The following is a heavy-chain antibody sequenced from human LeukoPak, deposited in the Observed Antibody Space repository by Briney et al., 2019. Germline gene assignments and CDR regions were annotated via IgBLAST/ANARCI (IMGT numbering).Heavy chain of an antibody. CDR3: AIYGDYPEAFDI. Sequence: ASVKVSCKASGYTFTSYDINWVRQATGQGLEWMGWMNPNSGNTGYAQKFQGRVTMTRNTSIGTAYMELSSLRSEDTAVYHCAIYGDYPEAFDIWGQGTMVTVSS. J-gene: IGHJ3*02. CDR2: MNPNSGNT. CDR1: GYTFTSYD. V-gene: IGHV1-8*01. D-gene: IGHD4-17*01.